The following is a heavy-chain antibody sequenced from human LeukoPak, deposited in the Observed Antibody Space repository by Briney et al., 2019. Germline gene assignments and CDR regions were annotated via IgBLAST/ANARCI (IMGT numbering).Heavy chain of an antibody. CDR1: GFTFDDYA. Sequence: GGSLRLSCAASGFTFDDYAMHWVRQAPGKGLEWVSGISWNSGSVGYADSARGRFTISRDNAKNSLYVQMNSLRAEDMALYYCARDDTMVRGVIFYWGQGTLVTVSS. V-gene: IGHV3-9*03. D-gene: IGHD3-10*01. CDR2: ISWNSGSV. J-gene: IGHJ4*02. CDR3: ARDDTMVRGVIFY.